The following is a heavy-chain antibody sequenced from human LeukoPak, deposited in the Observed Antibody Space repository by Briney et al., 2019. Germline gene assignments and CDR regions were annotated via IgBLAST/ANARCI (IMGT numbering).Heavy chain of an antibody. CDR2: IYPGDSDT. J-gene: IGHJ6*02. CDR1: GYSFTSSW. Sequence: ESLKISCKGSGYSFTSSWIGWVRQMPGKGLEWMGIIYPGDSDTTYSPSFQGQVTISADKSISTAYLQWSSLKASDTAMYYCARRDGYCSSTSCYADYYYGMDVWGQGATVTVSS. CDR3: ARRDGYCSSTSCYADYYYGMDV. V-gene: IGHV5-51*01. D-gene: IGHD2-2*01.